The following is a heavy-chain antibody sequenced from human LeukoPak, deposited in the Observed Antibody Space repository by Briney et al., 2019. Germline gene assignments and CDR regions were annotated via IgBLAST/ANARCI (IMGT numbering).Heavy chain of an antibody. Sequence: GGSLRLSCAASGFTFSSYGMHWVRQAPGKGLEWVSFIRYDGSNKYYADSVKGRFTISRDNSKNTLYLQMSSLRAEDTAVYYCAKDLSKELLYRRAKYYFDYWGQGTLVTVSS. CDR2: IRYDGSNK. CDR1: GFTFSSYG. J-gene: IGHJ4*02. CDR3: AKDLSKELLYRRAKYYFDY. V-gene: IGHV3-30*02. D-gene: IGHD3-3*01.